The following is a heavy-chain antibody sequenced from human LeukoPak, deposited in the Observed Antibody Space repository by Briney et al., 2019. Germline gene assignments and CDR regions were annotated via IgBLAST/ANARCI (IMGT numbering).Heavy chain of an antibody. J-gene: IGHJ6*02. Sequence: GGPLRLSCAASGFTFSNAWMSWVRQAPGKGLEWVGRIKSKTDGGTTDYAAPVKGRFTISRDDSKNTLYLQMNSLKTEDTAVYYCTTPTYYYYGMDVWGQGTTVTVSS. CDR2: IKSKTDGGTT. CDR3: TTPTYYYYGMDV. V-gene: IGHV3-15*01. CDR1: GFTFSNAW.